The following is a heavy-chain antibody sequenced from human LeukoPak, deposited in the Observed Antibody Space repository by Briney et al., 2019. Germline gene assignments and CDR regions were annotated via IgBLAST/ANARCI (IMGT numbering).Heavy chain of an antibody. D-gene: IGHD6-13*01. CDR1: GGTFSSYA. J-gene: IGHJ4*02. V-gene: IGHV1-69*04. CDR3: ARNITIAGIAAAGAADY. Sequence: ASVKVSCKASGGTFSSYAISWVRQAPGQGLEWMGRIIPILGIANYAQKFQGRVTITADKSTSTAYMELSSLRSEDTAVYYCARNITIAGIAAAGAADYWGQGTLVTVS. CDR2: IIPILGIA.